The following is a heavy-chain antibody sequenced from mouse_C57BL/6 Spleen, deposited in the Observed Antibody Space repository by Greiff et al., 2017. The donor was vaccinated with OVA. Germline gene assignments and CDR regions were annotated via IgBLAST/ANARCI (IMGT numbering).Heavy chain of an antibody. D-gene: IGHD2-4*01. J-gene: IGHJ1*03. V-gene: IGHV5-9-1*02. CDR1: GFTFSSYA. CDR3: TRDDYDDWYFDV. CDR2: ISSGGDYI. Sequence: EVQGVESGEGLVKPGGSLKLSCAASGFTFSSYAMSWVRQTPEKRLEWVAYISSGGDYIYYADTVKGRITISRDNARNTLYLQMSSLKSEDTAMYYCTRDDYDDWYFDVWGTGTTVTVSS.